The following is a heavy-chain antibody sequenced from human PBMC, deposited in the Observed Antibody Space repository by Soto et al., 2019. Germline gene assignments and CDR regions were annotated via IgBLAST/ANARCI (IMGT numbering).Heavy chain of an antibody. J-gene: IGHJ6*02. CDR2: ISTAGDT. D-gene: IGHD3-16*01. Sequence: EVQLVESGGGLVQPGGSLRLSCAASGFGFNGYDMHWVRQAPGKNLEWVAAISTAGDTYYLGSVKGRFTISREDAKNSLCLQMNSLRVGDTAVYYCARGGDRFDGMDVWGQGTTVTVSS. CDR1: GFGFNGYD. V-gene: IGHV3-13*01. CDR3: ARGGDRFDGMDV.